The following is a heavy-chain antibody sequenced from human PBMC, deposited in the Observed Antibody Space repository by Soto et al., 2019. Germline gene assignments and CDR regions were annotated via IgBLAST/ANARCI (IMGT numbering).Heavy chain of an antibody. Sequence: ASVKVSCKASGYTFTGYDMHWVRQAPGQGLEWMGWINPNSGGTNYAQKFQGWVTMTRDTSISTAYMELSRLRSDDTAVYYCARYSGGYYGRLYYFDYWGQGTLVTVSS. CDR1: GYTFTGYD. V-gene: IGHV1-2*04. CDR3: ARYSGGYYGRLYYFDY. J-gene: IGHJ4*02. CDR2: INPNSGGT. D-gene: IGHD6-25*01.